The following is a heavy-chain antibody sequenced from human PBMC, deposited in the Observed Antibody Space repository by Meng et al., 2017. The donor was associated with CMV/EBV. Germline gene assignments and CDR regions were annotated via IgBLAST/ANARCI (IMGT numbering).Heavy chain of an antibody. V-gene: IGHV4-59*01. CDR3: ARVLAAAGNDAFDI. CDR2: IYYSGST. Sequence: GSLRLSCTVSGGSISSYYWSWIRQPPGKGLEWIGYIYYSGSTNYNPPLKSRVTISVDTSKNQFSLKLSSVTAADTAVYYCARVLAAAGNDAFDIWGQGTMVTVSS. D-gene: IGHD6-13*01. CDR1: GGSISSYY. J-gene: IGHJ3*02.